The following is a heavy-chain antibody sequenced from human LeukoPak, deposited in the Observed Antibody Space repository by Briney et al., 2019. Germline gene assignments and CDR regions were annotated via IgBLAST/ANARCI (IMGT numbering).Heavy chain of an antibody. V-gene: IGHV3-48*03. CDR3: ARDRLYLMVYAIEGDGMDV. D-gene: IGHD2-8*01. J-gene: IGHJ6*02. CDR1: GFTFSSYE. Sequence: GGSLRLSCAASGFTFSSYEMNWVRQAPGMGLEWVSYISSSGSTIYYADSVKGRFTISRDNAKNSLYLQMNSLRAEDTAVYYCARDRLYLMVYAIEGDGMDVWGQGTTVTVSS. CDR2: ISSSGSTI.